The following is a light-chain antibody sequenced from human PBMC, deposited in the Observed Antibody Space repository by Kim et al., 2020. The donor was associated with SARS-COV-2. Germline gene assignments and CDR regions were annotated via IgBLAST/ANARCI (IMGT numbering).Light chain of an antibody. CDR3: QAWDSSTGV. CDR2: QDS. V-gene: IGLV3-1*01. CDR1: KLGDKY. Sequence: SYELTQPPSVSVSPGQTASITCSGAKLGDKYACWYQQKPGQSPVLVIYQDSKRPSGIPERFSGSNSGNTATLTISGPQAMDEADYYCQAWDSSTGVFGGG. J-gene: IGLJ7*01.